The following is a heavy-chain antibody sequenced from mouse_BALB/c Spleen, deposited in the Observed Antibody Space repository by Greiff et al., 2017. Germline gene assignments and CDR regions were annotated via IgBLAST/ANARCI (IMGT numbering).Heavy chain of an antibody. V-gene: IGHV5-17*02. D-gene: IGHD2-4*01. CDR1: GFTFSSFG. J-gene: IGHJ2*01. CDR3: ARLGYYDYDRVDY. Sequence: DVMLVESGGGLVQPGGSRKLSCAASGFTFSSFGMHWVRQAPEKGLEWVAYISSGSSTIYYADTVKGRFTISRDNPKNTLFLQMTSLRSEDTAMYYCARLGYYDYDRVDYWGQGTTLTVSS. CDR2: ISSGSSTI.